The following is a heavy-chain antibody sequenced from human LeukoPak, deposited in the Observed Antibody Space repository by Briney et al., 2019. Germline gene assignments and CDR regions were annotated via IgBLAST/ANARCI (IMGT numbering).Heavy chain of an antibody. CDR1: GGSINSYY. CDR3: ARGVLGPYYFDL. CDR2: IHYTGAT. V-gene: IGHV4-59*12. D-gene: IGHD7-27*01. J-gene: IGHJ2*01. Sequence: PSETLSLTCTVSGGSINSYYWSWIRQPPGKGLEWIGCIHYTGATNYKPSLKSRVTISGDPSKNQFSLRVSSVTAADTAVYYCARGVLGPYYFDLWGRGTLVTVSS.